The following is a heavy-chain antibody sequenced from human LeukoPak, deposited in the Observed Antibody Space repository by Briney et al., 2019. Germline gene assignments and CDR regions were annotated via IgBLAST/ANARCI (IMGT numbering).Heavy chain of an antibody. CDR2: IYTSGST. D-gene: IGHD6-19*01. J-gene: IGHJ4*02. V-gene: IGHV4-61*02. CDR3: ARDSHSSGRTYFDS. CDR1: GGSISSGSYY. Sequence: SETLSLTCTVSGGSISSGSYYWSWIRQPAGKGLEWIGRIYTSGSTNYSPSLKSRVSISLDTSKNQFSLNLSSVIAADTAVYYCARDSHSSGRTYFDSWGQGTLVTVSS.